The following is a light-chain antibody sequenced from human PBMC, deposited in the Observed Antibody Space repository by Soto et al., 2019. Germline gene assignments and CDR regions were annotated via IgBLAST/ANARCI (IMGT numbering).Light chain of an antibody. CDR1: SGSIGDNF. CDR3: QSYDSTNQV. CDR2: EDN. Sequence: NFMLTQPHSVSESPGKTVTISCTRSSGSIGDNFVQWYQQRPGTAPTTVIYEDNQRPSGVPDRFSGSIDSSSNSASLTISGLNTEDEADYYCQSYDSTNQVFGGGTKLNVL. V-gene: IGLV6-57*04. J-gene: IGLJ3*02.